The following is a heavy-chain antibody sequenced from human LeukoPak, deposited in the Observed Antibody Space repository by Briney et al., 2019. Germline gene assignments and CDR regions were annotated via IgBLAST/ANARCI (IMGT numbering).Heavy chain of an antibody. CDR1: GFTFSSYG. D-gene: IGHD3-10*01. Sequence: PGGSLRLSCAASGFTFSSYGMHWVRQAPGKGLEWVAVISYDGSNKYYADSVKGRFTISRDNSKNTLYLRMDSLRAEDTAVYYCAKSEYYFDYWGQGTLVTVSS. CDR3: AKSEYYFDY. V-gene: IGHV3-30*18. CDR2: ISYDGSNK. J-gene: IGHJ4*02.